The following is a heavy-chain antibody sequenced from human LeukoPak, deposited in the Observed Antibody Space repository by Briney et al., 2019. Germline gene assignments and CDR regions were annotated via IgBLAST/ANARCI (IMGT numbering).Heavy chain of an antibody. CDR1: GYTFTGYY. V-gene: IGHV1-2*02. D-gene: IGHD5-24*01. CDR2: INPNSGGT. CDR3: ARELSQRWLQLADAFDI. Sequence: ASVKVSCKASGYTFTGYYMHWVRQAPGQRLEWMGWINPNSGGTNYAQKFQGRVTMTTDTSISTAYMELSRLRSDDTAVYYCARELSQRWLQLADAFDIWGQGTMVTVSS. J-gene: IGHJ3*02.